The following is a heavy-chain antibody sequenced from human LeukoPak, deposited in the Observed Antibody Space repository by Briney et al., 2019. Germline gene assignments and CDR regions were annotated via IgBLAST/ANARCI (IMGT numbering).Heavy chain of an antibody. CDR3: ARVLRSITIFGVVTYFDY. V-gene: IGHV4-30-2*01. CDR1: GGSISSGGYS. D-gene: IGHD3-3*01. CDR2: IYHSGST. J-gene: IGHJ4*02. Sequence: SETLSLTCTVSGGSISSGGYSWSWIRQPPGKGLEWIGYIYHSGSTYYNPSLESRVTISVDRSKNQFSLKLSSVTAADTAVYYCARVLRSITIFGVVTYFDYWGQGTLVTVSS.